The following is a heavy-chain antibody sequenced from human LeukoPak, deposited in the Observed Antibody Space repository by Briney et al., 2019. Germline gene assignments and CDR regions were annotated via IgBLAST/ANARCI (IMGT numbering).Heavy chain of an antibody. CDR3: ARGKYSSGWTDVGY. J-gene: IGHJ4*02. CDR1: GGTFSSYA. Sequence: SVKVSCKASGGTFSSYAISWVRQAPGQGLEWMGGIIPIFVTANYAQKFQGRVTITADKSTSTAYMELSSLRSEDTAVYYCARGKYSSGWTDVGYWGQGTLVTVSS. CDR2: IIPIFVTA. D-gene: IGHD6-19*01. V-gene: IGHV1-69*06.